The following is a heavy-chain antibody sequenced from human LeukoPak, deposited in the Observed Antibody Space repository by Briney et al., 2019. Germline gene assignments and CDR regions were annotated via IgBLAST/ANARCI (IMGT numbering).Heavy chain of an antibody. CDR1: GFTFSSYA. J-gene: IGHJ6*02. Sequence: GGSLRLSCAASGFTFSSYAMHWVRPAPGKGLEWGAVISYVGRNKYYADSVKGRFTITRDNSKNTLYLQMNSLRAEDTAVYYCAREFGLYCSSTSCAEIPNYYYYGMDVWGQGTTVTVSS. D-gene: IGHD2-2*01. CDR3: AREFGLYCSSTSCAEIPNYYYYGMDV. CDR2: ISYVGRNK. V-gene: IGHV3-30*04.